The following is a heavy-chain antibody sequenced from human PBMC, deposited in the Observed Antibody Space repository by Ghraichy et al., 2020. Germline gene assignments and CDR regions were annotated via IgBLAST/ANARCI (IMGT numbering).Heavy chain of an antibody. Sequence: LSLTCAASGFTFSSYWMSWVRQAPGKGLEWVANIKQDGSEKYYVDSVKGRFTISRDNAKNSLYLQMNSLRAEDTAVYYCAPTEYSSSPFDYWGQGTLVTVSS. J-gene: IGHJ4*02. CDR2: IKQDGSEK. CDR1: GFTFSSYW. D-gene: IGHD6-6*01. CDR3: APTEYSSSPFDY. V-gene: IGHV3-7*03.